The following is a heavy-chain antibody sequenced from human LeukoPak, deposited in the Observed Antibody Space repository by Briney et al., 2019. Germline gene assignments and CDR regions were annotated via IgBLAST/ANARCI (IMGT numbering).Heavy chain of an antibody. CDR3: AKMGLYCSSTSCTRDYYYGMDV. J-gene: IGHJ6*02. CDR1: GFTFSDFG. V-gene: IGHV3-23*01. D-gene: IGHD2-2*01. CDR2: ISGSGGST. Sequence: PGGSLRLSCAASGFTFSDFGMYWVRQAPGKGLEWVSAISGSGGSTYYADSVKGRFTISRDNSKNTLYLQMNSLRAEDTAVYYCAKMGLYCSSTSCTRDYYYGMDVWGQGTTVTVSS.